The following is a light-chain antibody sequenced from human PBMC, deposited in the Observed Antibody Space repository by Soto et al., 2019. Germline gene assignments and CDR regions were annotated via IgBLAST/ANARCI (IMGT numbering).Light chain of an antibody. CDR1: SSDVGSYNL. CDR3: CAYAGSSTYV. Sequence: QSVLTQPASVSGSPGQSITISCTGSSSDVGSYNLVSWYQQQPGKAPKVMIYEGSKRPSGVSNRFSGSKSGNTASLTISGLQAEDEADYYCCAYAGSSTYVFGTGTKVTVL. V-gene: IGLV2-23*01. CDR2: EGS. J-gene: IGLJ1*01.